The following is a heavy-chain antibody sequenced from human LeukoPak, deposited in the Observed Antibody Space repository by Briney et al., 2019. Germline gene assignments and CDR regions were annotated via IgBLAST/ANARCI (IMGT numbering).Heavy chain of an antibody. V-gene: IGHV3-7*01. D-gene: IGHD3-22*01. CDR1: GFTFSNYW. Sequence: PGGSLRLSCAASGFTFSNYWVTWVRQAPGKGLECVANIKEDGSEEYYVDSVKGRFSISRVNAKNSLHLQMDSLRAEDTAVYFCARDWLAGNPYHAFDLWGKGTMVTVSS. CDR2: IKEDGSEE. J-gene: IGHJ3*01. CDR3: ARDWLAGNPYHAFDL.